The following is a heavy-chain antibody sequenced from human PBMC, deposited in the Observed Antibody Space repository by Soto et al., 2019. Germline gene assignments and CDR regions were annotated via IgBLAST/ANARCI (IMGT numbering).Heavy chain of an antibody. Sequence: GGSLRLSCVVSGFIPSSYAMSWVRQAPGKGLEWVSGISGSGGATSYADSVKGRFTISRDNSKNTLCLQMNSLSAEDTAIYYCAKDAIMVSSSFNYFDFWGQGALVTVSS. CDR2: ISGSGGAT. CDR3: AKDAIMVSSSFNYFDF. D-gene: IGHD6-13*01. CDR1: GFIPSSYA. J-gene: IGHJ4*02. V-gene: IGHV3-23*01.